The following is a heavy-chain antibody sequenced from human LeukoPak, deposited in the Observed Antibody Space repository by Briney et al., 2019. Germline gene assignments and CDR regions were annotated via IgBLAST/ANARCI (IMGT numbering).Heavy chain of an antibody. V-gene: IGHV3-23*01. J-gene: IGHJ6*03. CDR2: ISGSGGST. CDR3: AKELGVAARPIYYYYYYMDV. D-gene: IGHD6-6*01. Sequence: GGSLSLSCAASGFTFSSYAMSWVRKAPGKGLEWVSAISGSGGSTYYADSVKGRFTISRDNSKNTLYLQMNSLRAEDTAVYYCAKELGVAARPIYYYYYYMDVWGKGTTVTVSS. CDR1: GFTFSSYA.